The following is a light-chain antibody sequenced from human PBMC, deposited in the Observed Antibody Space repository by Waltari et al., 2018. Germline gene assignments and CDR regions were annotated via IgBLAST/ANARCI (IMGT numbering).Light chain of an antibody. V-gene: IGKV2-28*01. CDR3: MQALQTPWT. CDR1: QSLLHSNGYNY. Sequence: DIVMTQSPLPLPVTPGEPSSISFRSSQSLLHSNGYNYLDWYLQKPGQSPQLLIYLGSNRASGVPDRFSGSGSGTDFTLKISRVEAEDVGVYYCMQALQTPWTFGQGTKVEIK. J-gene: IGKJ1*01. CDR2: LGS.